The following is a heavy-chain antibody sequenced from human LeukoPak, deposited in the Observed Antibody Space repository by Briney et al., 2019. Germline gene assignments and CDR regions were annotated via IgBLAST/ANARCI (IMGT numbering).Heavy chain of an antibody. CDR1: GFTFSSYS. V-gene: IGHV3-48*01. Sequence: GGSLRLSCAASGFTFSSYSMNRVRQAPGKGLEWVSYISSSSATIYYADSVKGRFTISRDNAKNSPYLQMNSLRAEDTAVYYCARRGGSGNYHVDYWGQGTLVTVSS. CDR2: ISSSSATI. J-gene: IGHJ4*02. D-gene: IGHD3-10*01. CDR3: ARRGGSGNYHVDY.